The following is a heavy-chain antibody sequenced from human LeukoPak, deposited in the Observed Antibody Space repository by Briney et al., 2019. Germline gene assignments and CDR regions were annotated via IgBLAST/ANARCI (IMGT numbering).Heavy chain of an antibody. V-gene: IGHV3-23*01. D-gene: IGHD6-13*01. CDR1: GFTFSSYA. J-gene: IGHJ3*02. Sequence: PGGSLRLSCAASGFTFSSYAMSWVRQAPGKGLEWVSAISGSGGSTYYADSVKGRFTISRDNAKNSLYLQMNSLRAEDTAVYYCARERRPGIAAAGTGGDAFDIWGQGTMVTVSS. CDR3: ARERRPGIAAAGTGGDAFDI. CDR2: ISGSGGST.